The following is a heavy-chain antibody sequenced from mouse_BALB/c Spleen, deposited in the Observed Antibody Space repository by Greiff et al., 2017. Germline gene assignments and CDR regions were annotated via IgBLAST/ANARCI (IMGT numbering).Heavy chain of an antibody. J-gene: IGHJ3*01. CDR2: IDPANGNT. CDR3: ARSYCYGSFAY. CDR1: GFNIKDTY. Sequence: EVQLQQSGAELVKPGASVKLSCTASGFNIKDTYMHWVKQRPEQGLEWIGRIDPANGNTKYDPKFQGKATITADTSANTAYLQLSSLTSEDTAVYYCARSYCYGSFAYWGQGTLVTVSA. D-gene: IGHD1-1*01. V-gene: IGHV14-3*02.